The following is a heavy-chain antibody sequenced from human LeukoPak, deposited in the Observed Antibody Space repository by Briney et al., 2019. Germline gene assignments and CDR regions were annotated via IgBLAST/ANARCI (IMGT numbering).Heavy chain of an antibody. D-gene: IGHD5-12*01. CDR2: ISYSGST. Sequence: SETLSLTCTVSGGSISSGDYYWSWIRQPPGKGLEWIGYISYSGSTYYNPSLKSRVTISVDTSKNQFSLKLSSVTAADTAVFYCVRDVIGGVATRFDYWGQGTLVTVSS. CDR1: GGSISSGDYY. J-gene: IGHJ4*02. CDR3: VRDVIGGVATRFDY. V-gene: IGHV4-30-4*01.